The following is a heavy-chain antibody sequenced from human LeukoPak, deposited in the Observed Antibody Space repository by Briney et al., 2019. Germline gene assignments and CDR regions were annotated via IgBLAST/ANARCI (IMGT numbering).Heavy chain of an antibody. J-gene: IGHJ5*02. Sequence: SETLSLTCTVSGASITTHYWSWIRQAPGKGLEWIGYIFETRRTNYSPYFKSRVTMSEAMSKNQFSLKWSAVTAADTAVYYCARGGWGDGSWSGSAINWVDPWGQGTLVTVSS. CDR3: ARGGWGDGSWSGSAINWVDP. D-gene: IGHD3-3*01. CDR2: IFETRRT. CDR1: GASITTHY. V-gene: IGHV4-59*11.